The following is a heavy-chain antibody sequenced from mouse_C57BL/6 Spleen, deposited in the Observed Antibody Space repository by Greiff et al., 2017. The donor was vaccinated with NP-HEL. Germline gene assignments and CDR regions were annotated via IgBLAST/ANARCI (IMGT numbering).Heavy chain of an antibody. J-gene: IGHJ2*01. D-gene: IGHD1-1*01. Sequence: EVQLQQSGPELVKPGASVKISCKASGYTFTDYYMNWVKQSHGKSLEWIGDINPNHGGTSYNQKFKGKATLTVDKSSSTAYMELRSLTSEESAVYYCARGDYYGSGNFDYWGQGTTLTVSS. CDR1: GYTFTDYY. CDR3: ARGDYYGSGNFDY. CDR2: INPNHGGT. V-gene: IGHV1-26*01.